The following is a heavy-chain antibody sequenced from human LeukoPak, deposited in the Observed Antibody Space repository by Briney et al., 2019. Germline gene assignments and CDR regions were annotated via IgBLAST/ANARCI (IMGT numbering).Heavy chain of an antibody. Sequence: PSETLSLTCTVSGGSISSYYWSWIRQPPGKGLEWIGYIYYSGSTNYNPSLKSRVTISVDTSKNQFSLKLSSVTAADTAVYYCARGSSSWDAYYFDYWGQGTLVTVSS. CDR3: ARGSSSWDAYYFDY. D-gene: IGHD6-13*01. J-gene: IGHJ4*02. CDR1: GGSISSYY. V-gene: IGHV4-59*01. CDR2: IYYSGST.